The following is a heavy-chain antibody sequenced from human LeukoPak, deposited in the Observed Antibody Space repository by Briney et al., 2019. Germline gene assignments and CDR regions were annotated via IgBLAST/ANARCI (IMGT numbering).Heavy chain of an antibody. J-gene: IGHJ4*02. CDR3: VRAPTYCGGDCSLGYYFDY. CDR2: INPNSGGA. V-gene: IGHV1-2*04. Sequence: ASVKVSCQASGYTFTGYYMHWVRQAPGQGLEWMGWINPNSGGANYAQKFQGWVTMTRDTSISTAYMELSRLRSDDTAVYYCVRAPTYCGGDCSLGYYFDYWGQGTLVTVSS. CDR1: GYTFTGYY. D-gene: IGHD2-21*02.